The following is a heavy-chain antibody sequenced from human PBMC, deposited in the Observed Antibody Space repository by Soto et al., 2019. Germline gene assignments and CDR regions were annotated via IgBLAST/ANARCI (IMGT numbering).Heavy chain of an antibody. V-gene: IGHV3-30*18. D-gene: IGHD3-3*01. J-gene: IGHJ6*02. CDR3: AKLIHDFWSGYYESYYYGMDV. Sequence: PGGSLRLSCAASGFTFSSYGMHWVRQAPGKGLEWVAVISYDGSNKYYADSVKGRFTISRDNSKNTLYLQMNSLRAEDTAVYYCAKLIHDFWSGYYESYYYGMDVWGQGTTVTVSS. CDR2: ISYDGSNK. CDR1: GFTFSSYG.